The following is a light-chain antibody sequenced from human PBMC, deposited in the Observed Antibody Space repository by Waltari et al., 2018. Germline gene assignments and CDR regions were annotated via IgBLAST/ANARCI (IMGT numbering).Light chain of an antibody. CDR2: AAS. Sequence: DIQMTQSPSSLSASVGDRVTITCRPSQNNSSYLNWYQQKPGKAPKLLIYAASSLQSGVPSRFSGSGSGTDFTLTISSLQPEDFATNYCQQSYSTPMYTFGQGTKLEIK. V-gene: IGKV1-39*01. J-gene: IGKJ2*01. CDR1: QNNSSY. CDR3: QQSYSTPMYT.